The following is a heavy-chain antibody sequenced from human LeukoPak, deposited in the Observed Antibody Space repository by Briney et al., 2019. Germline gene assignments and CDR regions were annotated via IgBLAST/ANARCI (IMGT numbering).Heavy chain of an antibody. CDR2: ISAYNGNT. D-gene: IGHD2-21*01. CDR3: ARIAPHRRVAVEYYFDY. Sequence: GASVKVSCKASGYTFTSYGISWVRQAPGQGLEWMGWISAYNGNTNYAQKLQGRVTMTTDTSTSTAYMELRSLRSDDTAVYYCARIAPHRRVAVEYYFDYWGQGTLVTVSS. J-gene: IGHJ4*02. CDR1: GYTFTSYG. V-gene: IGHV1-18*01.